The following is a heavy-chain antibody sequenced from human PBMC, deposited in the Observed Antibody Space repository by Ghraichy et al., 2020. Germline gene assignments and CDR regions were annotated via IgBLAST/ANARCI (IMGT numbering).Heavy chain of an antibody. CDR3: ARVVGVAAEDYYYYNMDV. V-gene: IGHV3-7*04. Sequence: GESLNISCAASGFTFSTYWMTWVRQAPGKGLEWVANINPDGSEKYYVDSVKGRFTKSRDNAKNSLYLQMNSLRGEDTAVYYCARVVGVAAEDYYYYNMDVWGQGTTVTVSS. CDR1: GFTFSTYW. J-gene: IGHJ6*02. D-gene: IGHD2-15*01. CDR2: INPDGSEK.